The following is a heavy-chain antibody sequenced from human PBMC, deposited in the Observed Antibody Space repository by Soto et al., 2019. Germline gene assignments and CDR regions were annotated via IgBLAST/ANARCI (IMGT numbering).Heavy chain of an antibody. CDR2: ISPMFGAA. J-gene: IGHJ4*02. D-gene: IGHD3-10*01. CDR1: GGTFNTYA. CDR3: AREVQVHTPAFVY. Sequence: QVQLVQSGAEMKKPGSSVKVSCQSSGGTFNTYAMNWVRQAPGQGPEWMGDISPMFGAANYAPNFQGRVTITADESTGTSYMQLSSLTAEDTALYFWAREVQVHTPAFVYWGQGTLVTVSS. V-gene: IGHV1-69*19.